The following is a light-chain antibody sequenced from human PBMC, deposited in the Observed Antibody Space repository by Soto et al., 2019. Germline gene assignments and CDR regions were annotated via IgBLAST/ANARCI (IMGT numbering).Light chain of an antibody. J-gene: IGKJ2*01. CDR2: AAS. Sequence: DIQMTQSPSSLPASVGDRVTITCRASQTISTYLNWYQQKPGRAPKLLIYAASSLQSGVLSRFSGRGSGTNLALTISSLQPEDFATYYCQQSYSFRYTFGQGTKLEIK. CDR1: QTISTY. V-gene: IGKV1-39*01. CDR3: QQSYSFRYT.